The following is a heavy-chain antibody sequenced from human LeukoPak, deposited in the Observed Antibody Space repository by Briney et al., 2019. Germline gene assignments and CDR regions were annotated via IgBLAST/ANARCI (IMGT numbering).Heavy chain of an antibody. CDR3: ARLIGAYSSGWGFDY. Sequence: GASVKVSCKASGYTFTKYDINWVRQATGQGLEWKGWMNPNSGNTGYAQKFHGRVTMTRNSSISTGYMELSSLRSEDTAVYYCARLIGAYSSGWGFDYWGQGTLVTVSS. D-gene: IGHD5-18*01. CDR2: MNPNSGNT. CDR1: GYTFTKYD. J-gene: IGHJ4*02. V-gene: IGHV1-8*01.